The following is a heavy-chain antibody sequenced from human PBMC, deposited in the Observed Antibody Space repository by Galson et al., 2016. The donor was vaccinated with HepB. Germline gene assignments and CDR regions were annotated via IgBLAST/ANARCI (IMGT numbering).Heavy chain of an antibody. CDR3: ARGSAPITDYYLDY. V-gene: IGHV3-30*04. Sequence: SLRLSCAASGCIFNTSTMRWATQAPGKGLEWVAAILYDGEYYADSVRGRFTISRDNSKNTLYLQMNSLRAGDTAVYYCARGSAPITDYYLDYWGQGTLVTVSS. CDR1: GCIFNTST. CDR2: ILYDGE. D-gene: IGHD1-14*01. J-gene: IGHJ4*02.